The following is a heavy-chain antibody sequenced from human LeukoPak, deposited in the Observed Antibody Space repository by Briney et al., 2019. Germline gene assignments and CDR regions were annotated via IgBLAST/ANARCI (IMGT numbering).Heavy chain of an antibody. CDR1: GYSISRGYF. J-gene: IGHJ4*02. V-gene: IGHV4-38-2*02. D-gene: IGHD5-24*01. CDR3: ARAYGYNYKYFDY. CDR2: ISQSGST. Sequence: SETLSLTCTVSGYSISRGYFWGWIRQPPGKGLECIGGISQSGSTFYNPSLKSRVTISVDTSKNQFSLRLSSVTAADTAVYYCARAYGYNYKYFDYWGQGTLVTVSS.